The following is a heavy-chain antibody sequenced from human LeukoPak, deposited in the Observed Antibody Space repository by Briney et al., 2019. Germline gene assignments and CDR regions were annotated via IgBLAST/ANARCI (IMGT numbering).Heavy chain of an antibody. J-gene: IGHJ6*03. CDR3: ARVHCSSTSCYPYYMDV. CDR1: GFTFTGYA. CDR2: ISSSSGYI. D-gene: IGHD2-2*01. Sequence: PRGSLRLSCAAAGFTFTGYAMNWVRQAPGKGLEWVSSISSSSGYIYYADSVKGRFTISRDNAKKSLYLQMSSLRAEDTAVYYCARVHCSSTSCYPYYMDVWGKGTTVTVSS. V-gene: IGHV3-21*01.